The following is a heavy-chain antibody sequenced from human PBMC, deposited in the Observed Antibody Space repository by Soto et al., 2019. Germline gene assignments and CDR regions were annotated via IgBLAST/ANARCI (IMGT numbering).Heavy chain of an antibody. D-gene: IGHD5-18*01. CDR1: GFTFSSYR. Sequence: PGGSLRLSCAASGFTFSSYRMHWVRQAPGKGLVWVSRINPDGSATNYADSVKGRFTISRDNAKNTLYLQMNSLRAEDTAVFYCGRGGSDSPMAPGYWGQGTLVTVSS. V-gene: IGHV3-74*01. CDR3: GRGGSDSPMAPGY. CDR2: INPDGSAT. J-gene: IGHJ4*02.